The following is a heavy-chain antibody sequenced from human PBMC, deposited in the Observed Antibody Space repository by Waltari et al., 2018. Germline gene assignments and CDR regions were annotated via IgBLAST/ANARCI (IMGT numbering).Heavy chain of an antibody. J-gene: IGHJ4*02. CDR3: ARESAVSGWYVS. CDR1: GCTVSNNT. Sequence: EVQLVETGGGLIQPGGSLRLSCAASGCTVSNNTMSWVRQAPGKGLEWVSGIYSGGSTFYPDSVKGRFTISRDNSKNTLYLQMNSLRADDTAVYYCARESAVSGWYVSWGQGTLVTVSS. V-gene: IGHV3-53*02. D-gene: IGHD6-19*01. CDR2: IYSGGST.